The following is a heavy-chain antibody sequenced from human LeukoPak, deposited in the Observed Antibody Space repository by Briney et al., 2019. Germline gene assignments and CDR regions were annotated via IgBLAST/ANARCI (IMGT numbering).Heavy chain of an antibody. CDR2: ISGSADNT. Sequence: PGGSLRLSCTASGFTLSSYAMSWVRQAPGEGLEWVSTISGSADNTSYADSVKGRFTISRDNAKNTLYLQMNSLRAEDTAVYYCARDIVVVPATYGMDVWGQGTTVTVSS. J-gene: IGHJ6*02. CDR3: ARDIVVVPATYGMDV. D-gene: IGHD2-2*01. CDR1: GFTLSSYA. V-gene: IGHV3-23*01.